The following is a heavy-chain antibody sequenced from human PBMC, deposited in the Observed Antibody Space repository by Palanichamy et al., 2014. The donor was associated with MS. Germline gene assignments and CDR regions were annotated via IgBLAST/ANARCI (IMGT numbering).Heavy chain of an antibody. V-gene: IGHV3-23*01. CDR1: GFTFNNYA. CDR2: ISGSGGNT. D-gene: IGHD3-9*01. J-gene: IGHJ5*02. Sequence: EVQLLEVWGRAWYSLGGPVRLSCAASGFTFNNYAMSWVRQAPGKGLEWVSAISGSGGNTFYADSVKGRFTISSDNSKNTLFLQMNSLRAEDTAVYYCAKDRLVLLQENWSDPWGQGTLVTVSS. CDR3: AKDRLVLLQENWSDP.